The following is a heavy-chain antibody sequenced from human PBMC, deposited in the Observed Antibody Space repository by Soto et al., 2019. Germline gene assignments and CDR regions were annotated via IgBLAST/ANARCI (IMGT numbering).Heavy chain of an antibody. CDR1: GGSFSGYY. CDR3: ARVRLGAPTRYFDY. D-gene: IGHD1-26*01. CDR2: INHSGST. V-gene: IGHV4-34*01. Sequence: SETLSLTCAVYGGSFSGYYWSWIRQPPGKGLEWIGEINHSGSTNYNPSLKSRVTISVDTSKNQFSLKLSSVTAEDTAVYYCARVRLGAPTRYFDYWGQGTLVTVS. J-gene: IGHJ4*02.